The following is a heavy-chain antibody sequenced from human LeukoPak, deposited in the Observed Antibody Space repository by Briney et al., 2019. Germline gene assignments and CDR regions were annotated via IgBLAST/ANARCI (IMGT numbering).Heavy chain of an antibody. CDR2: ISWNSGSI. V-gene: IGHV3-9*01. CDR3: ARYGGTDWYFDL. J-gene: IGHJ2*01. Sequence: GGSLRLSCAASGFTFDDYAMHWVRQAPGKGLEWVSGISWNSGSIGYADSVKGRFTISRDNAKNSLYLQMNSPRAEDTALYYCARYGGTDWYFDLWGRGTLVTVSS. CDR1: GFTFDDYA. D-gene: IGHD4-23*01.